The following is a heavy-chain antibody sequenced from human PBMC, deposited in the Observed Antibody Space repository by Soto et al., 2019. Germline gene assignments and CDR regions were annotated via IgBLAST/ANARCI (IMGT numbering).Heavy chain of an antibody. CDR2: IYWDGDK. D-gene: IGHD5-12*01. CDR3: VQTHKWLKFDY. V-gene: IGHV2-5*02. J-gene: IGHJ4*02. CDR1: GFSLTTSGVG. Sequence: QITLKESGPTLVKPTQTLTLTCTFSGFSLTTSGVGVGWIRQPPGKALEWLALIYWDGDKRYSRSLKSRLTIMKDTSKNQVVLIMTNMDPVDTAKYYCVQTHKWLKFDYWGQGTLVTVSS.